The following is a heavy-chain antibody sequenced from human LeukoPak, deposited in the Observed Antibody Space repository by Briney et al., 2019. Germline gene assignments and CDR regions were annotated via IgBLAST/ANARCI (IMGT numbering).Heavy chain of an antibody. V-gene: IGHV4-38-2*01. CDR3: ARLPGYSSSLYYYYYMDV. CDR1: GYSISSGYY. CDR2: IYHGGST. Sequence: PSETLSLTCAVSGYSISSGYYWGWIRQPPGKGLEWIGSIYHGGSTYYNPSLKSRVTISVDTSKNQFPLKLSSVTAADTAVYYCARLPGYSSSLYYYYYMDVWGKGTTVTVSS. D-gene: IGHD6-6*01. J-gene: IGHJ6*03.